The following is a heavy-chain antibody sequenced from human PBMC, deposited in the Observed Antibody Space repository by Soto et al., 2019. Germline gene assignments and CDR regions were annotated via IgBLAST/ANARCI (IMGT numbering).Heavy chain of an antibody. Sequence: SETLSLTCTVSGGSISSYYWNWIRQPPGKGLEWIGYIYYRGNTNYNPSLKSRVTISVDTSKNQFSLKLSSVTAADTAVYYCARQPRYYDMLTGQSTYYLDYWGQGTPVT. CDR2: IYYRGNT. D-gene: IGHD3-9*01. V-gene: IGHV4-59*08. J-gene: IGHJ4*02. CDR1: GGSISSYY. CDR3: ARQPRYYDMLTGQSTYYLDY.